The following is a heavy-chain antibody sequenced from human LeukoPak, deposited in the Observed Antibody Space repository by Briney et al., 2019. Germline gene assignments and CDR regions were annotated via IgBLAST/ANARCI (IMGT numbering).Heavy chain of an antibody. CDR2: INHSGST. J-gene: IGHJ5*02. CDR3: ARVGSSWYWSWFDP. CDR1: GGSISSSSYY. D-gene: IGHD6-13*01. Sequence: ETLSLTCTVSGGSISSSSYYWGWIRQPPGKGLEWIGEINHSGSTNYNPSLKSRVTISVDTSKNQFSLKLSSVTAADTAVYYCARVGSSWYWSWFDPWGQGTLVTVSS. V-gene: IGHV4-39*07.